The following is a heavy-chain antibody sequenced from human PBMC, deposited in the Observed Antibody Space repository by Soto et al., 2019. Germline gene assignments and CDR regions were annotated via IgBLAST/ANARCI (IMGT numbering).Heavy chain of an antibody. Sequence: ASVKVSCKASGDSVSNDYLHWVRQAPGQGFEWLGLISPFGGATGYAQRFKGRVTVTMDKTSTSFYLELSSLRSDDTAVYYCAKGRGAKTVDNFGMDVWGQGVTVTVSS. J-gene: IGHJ6*02. V-gene: IGHV1-46*01. CDR2: ISPFGGAT. CDR1: GDSVSNDY. D-gene: IGHD4-4*01. CDR3: AKGRGAKTVDNFGMDV.